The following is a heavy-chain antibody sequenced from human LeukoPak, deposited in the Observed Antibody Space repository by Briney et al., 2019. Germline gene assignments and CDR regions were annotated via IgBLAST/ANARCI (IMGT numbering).Heavy chain of an antibody. CDR2: IKQDGSEK. V-gene: IGHV3-7*01. Sequence: GGALRLSCAASGFTFSSYWMGGVRQAPGRGLEWVANIKQDGSEKYYVDSVKGRFTISRDNAKNLLSLQMDRLRVEDTAIYYCARDPRTVQIWGQGTLVTVSS. CDR1: GFTFSSYW. CDR3: ARDPRTVQI. J-gene: IGHJ4*02. D-gene: IGHD1-1*01.